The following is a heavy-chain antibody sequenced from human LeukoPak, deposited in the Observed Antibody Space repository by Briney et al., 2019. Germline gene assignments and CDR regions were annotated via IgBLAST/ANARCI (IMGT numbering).Heavy chain of an antibody. Sequence: GGSLRLSCAASGFTFSSYGMHWVRQAPGKGLEWVAVISYDVGKKYYADSVKGRFTISRDNSKNTLYLQMNSLRAEDTAVYYCAKDDYYDTSGYRDWGQGTLVTLSS. J-gene: IGHJ4*02. CDR3: AKDDYYDTSGYRD. CDR2: ISYDVGKK. D-gene: IGHD3-22*01. V-gene: IGHV3-30*18. CDR1: GFTFSSYG.